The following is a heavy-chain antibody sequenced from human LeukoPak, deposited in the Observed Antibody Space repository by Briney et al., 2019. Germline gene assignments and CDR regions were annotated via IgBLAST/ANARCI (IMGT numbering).Heavy chain of an antibody. CDR1: GGSISSNTYY. D-gene: IGHD7-27*01. CDR2: IYYSETV. Sequence: SETLSLTCTVSGGSISSNTYYWGWIRQPPGKELEWIGYIYYSETVNYNPSLKSRVTISVDTSKTQFSLKLSSVTAADTAVYYCATPGKTWGPFDYWGQGILVTVSS. CDR3: ATPGKTWGPFDY. V-gene: IGHV4-61*05. J-gene: IGHJ4*02.